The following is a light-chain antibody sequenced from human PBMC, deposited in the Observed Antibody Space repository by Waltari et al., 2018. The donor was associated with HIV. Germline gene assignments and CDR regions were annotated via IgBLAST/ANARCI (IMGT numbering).Light chain of an antibody. CDR2: GAS. CDR3: QQYNKWPRT. Sequence: IVMTQSPATLSVSPGERVNLSCRASQNVITNLAWYQQKPGQPPRLLIYGASTRATGIPARFSGGGSGTEFTLTISSLQSEDFTFYYCQQYNKWPRTFGQGTKVEVK. V-gene: IGKV3-15*01. J-gene: IGKJ1*01. CDR1: QNVITN.